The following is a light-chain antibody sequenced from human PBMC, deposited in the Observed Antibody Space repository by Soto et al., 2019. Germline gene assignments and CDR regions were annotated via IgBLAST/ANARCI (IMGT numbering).Light chain of an antibody. CDR1: SSDVGGYNY. CDR2: DVT. V-gene: IGLV2-11*01. Sequence: QSALTQPRSVSGSPGQSVTISCTGTSSDVGGYNYVSWYQHHPGKAPKLMIYDVTKRPSGVRDRFSASKSGNTASLTISGLQAEDEADYYCCSYAGSYPYVFGTGIKVTVL. J-gene: IGLJ1*01. CDR3: CSYAGSYPYV.